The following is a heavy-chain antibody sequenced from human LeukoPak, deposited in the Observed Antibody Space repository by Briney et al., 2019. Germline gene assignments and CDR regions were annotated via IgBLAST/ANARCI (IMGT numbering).Heavy chain of an antibody. CDR3: ARGGYCSSTSCYVNYYYGMDV. J-gene: IGHJ6*04. V-gene: IGHV3-21*01. D-gene: IGHD2-2*01. Sequence: GGSLRLSCAASGFTFSSYSMNWVRQAPGKGLEWVSSISSSSSYIYYADSVKGRFTISRGNAKNSLYLQMNSLRAEDTAVYYCARGGYCSSTSCYVNYYYGMDVWGKGTTVTVSS. CDR1: GFTFSSYS. CDR2: ISSSSSYI.